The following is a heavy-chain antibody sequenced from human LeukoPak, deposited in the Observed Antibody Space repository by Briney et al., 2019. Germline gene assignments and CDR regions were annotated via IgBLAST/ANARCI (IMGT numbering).Heavy chain of an antibody. Sequence: PGGSLRLSCAASGFTFSSYAMHWVRQAPGKGLEWVAVISYDGSNKYYADSVKGRFTISRDNSKNTLYLQMNSLKTEDTAVYYCTRHAYGDPRFDYWGQGTLVTVSS. D-gene: IGHD4-17*01. CDR3: TRHAYGDPRFDY. V-gene: IGHV3-30-3*01. CDR2: ISYDGSNK. CDR1: GFTFSSYA. J-gene: IGHJ4*02.